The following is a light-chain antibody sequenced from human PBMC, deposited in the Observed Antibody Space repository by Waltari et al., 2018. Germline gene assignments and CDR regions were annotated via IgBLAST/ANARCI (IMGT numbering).Light chain of an antibody. Sequence: DIEMTQSPSSLSASVGERVTITCRASQGIRSYLAWFQQKPGKAPKSLIHDASTLQSGVPSRFSGGGSGTDFTLTITSLQPEDCATYYCQQYKSYPITCGQGTRLEIK. CDR2: DAS. J-gene: IGKJ5*01. CDR1: QGIRSY. CDR3: QQYKSYPIT. V-gene: IGKV1-16*01.